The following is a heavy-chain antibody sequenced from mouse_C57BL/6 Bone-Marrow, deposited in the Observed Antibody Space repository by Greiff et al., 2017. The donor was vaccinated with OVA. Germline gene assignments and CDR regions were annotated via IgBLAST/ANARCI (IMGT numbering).Heavy chain of an antibody. Sequence: EVKVEESGGGLVQPGGSLSLSCAASGFTFTDYYMSWVRQPPGKALEWLGFIRNKANGYTTEYSASVKGRFTISRDNSQSILYLQMNALRAEDSATYYCARGLRRDYWYFDVWGTGTTVTVSS. J-gene: IGHJ1*03. V-gene: IGHV7-3*01. CDR1: GFTFTDYY. CDR2: IRNKANGYTT. D-gene: IGHD2-4*01. CDR3: ARGLRRDYWYFDV.